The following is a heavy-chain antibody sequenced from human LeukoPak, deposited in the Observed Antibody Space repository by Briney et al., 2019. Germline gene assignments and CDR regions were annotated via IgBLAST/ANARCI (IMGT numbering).Heavy chain of an antibody. D-gene: IGHD2-15*01. V-gene: IGHV4-34*01. CDR2: INHSGST. Sequence: SETLSLTCAVYGGSFSGYYWSWIRQPPGKGLEWIGEINHSGSTNYNPSLKSRVTISVDTSKNQFSLNLISVTAADTAVYYCARGVVPEYWGQGTLVTVSS. CDR1: GGSFSGYY. CDR3: ARGVVPEY. J-gene: IGHJ4*02.